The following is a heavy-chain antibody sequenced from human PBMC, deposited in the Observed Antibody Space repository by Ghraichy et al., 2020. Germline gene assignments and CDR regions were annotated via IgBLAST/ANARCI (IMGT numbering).Heavy chain of an antibody. V-gene: IGHV3-33*01. CDR3: ARDQQVMTTVTTYFDY. CDR2: IWYDGSNK. Sequence: LTCAASGFTFSSYGMHWVRQAPGKGLEWVAVIWYDGSNKYYADSVKGRFTISRDNSKNTLYLQMNSLRAEDTAVYYCARDQQVMTTVTTYFDYWGQGTLVTVSS. J-gene: IGHJ4*02. CDR1: GFTFSSYG. D-gene: IGHD4-17*01.